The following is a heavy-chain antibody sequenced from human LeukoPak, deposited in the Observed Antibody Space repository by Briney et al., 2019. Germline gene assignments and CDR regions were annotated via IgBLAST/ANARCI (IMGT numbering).Heavy chain of an antibody. Sequence: SETLSLTCTVSGGSISSYSWSWMRQPAGKGLEWIGRIYPRESPNYNPSLKRRVIMSVDKSKNQFSLKLRSVTAADTAVYYCAREWHHVFDYWGQGNLVTASS. V-gene: IGHV4-4*07. CDR2: IYPRESP. CDR3: AREWHHVFDY. D-gene: IGHD5-12*01. J-gene: IGHJ4*02. CDR1: GGSISSYS.